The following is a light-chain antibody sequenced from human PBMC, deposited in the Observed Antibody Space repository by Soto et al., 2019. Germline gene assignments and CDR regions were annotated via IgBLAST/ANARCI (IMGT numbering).Light chain of an antibody. CDR2: EVS. V-gene: IGLV2-14*01. J-gene: IGLJ3*02. CDR1: SSDVGGYDY. Sequence: QSVLTQPASVSGSPGQSITVSCTGTSSDVGGYDYVSWYQQHPGKAPKLVIYEVSNRPSGVSTRFSGSKSGNTASLTISGLQAEDEADYYCFSYTNTNPRVFGGGTKVTV. CDR3: FSYTNTNPRV.